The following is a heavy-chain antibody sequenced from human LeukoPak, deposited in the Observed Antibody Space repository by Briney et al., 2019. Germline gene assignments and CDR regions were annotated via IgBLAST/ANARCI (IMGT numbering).Heavy chain of an antibody. V-gene: IGHV4-31*03. CDR1: GGSISSGGYY. CDR2: IYYSGST. J-gene: IGHJ2*01. Sequence: PSQTLSLTCTVSGGSISSGGYYWSWIRQHPGKGLEWIGYIYYSGSTYYNPSLKSRVTISVDTSKNQFSLKLSSVTAADTAVYYCATATELPWYFDLWGRGTLVTVSS. CDR3: ATATELPWYFDL. D-gene: IGHD1-7*01.